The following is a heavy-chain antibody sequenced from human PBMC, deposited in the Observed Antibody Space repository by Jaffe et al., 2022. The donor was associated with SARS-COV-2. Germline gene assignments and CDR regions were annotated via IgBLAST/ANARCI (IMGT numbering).Heavy chain of an antibody. V-gene: IGHV4-34*01. CDR3: ARAPIRNRSYCGGDCYSNWFDP. CDR2: INHSGST. J-gene: IGHJ5*02. D-gene: IGHD2-21*02. Sequence: QVQLQQWGAGLLKPSETLSLTCAVYGGSFSGYYWSWIRQPPGKGLEWIGEINHSGSTNYNPSLKSRVTISVDTSKNQFSLKLSSVTAADTAVYYCARAPIRNRSYCGGDCYSNWFDPWGQGTLVTVSS. CDR1: GGSFSGYY.